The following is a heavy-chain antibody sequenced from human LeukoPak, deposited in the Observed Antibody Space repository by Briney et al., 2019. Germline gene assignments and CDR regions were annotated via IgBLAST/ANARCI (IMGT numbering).Heavy chain of an antibody. Sequence: PGGSLRLSCAASGFTFSSYSMNWVRQAPGKGLEWVSYISNTGSTIYYADSVRGRFTISRDNAKNSLYLQMNSLRAEDTAVYYCARGPYSSSNYFAYWGQGTLVTVSS. CDR2: ISNTGSTI. CDR1: GFTFSSYS. CDR3: ARGPYSSSNYFAY. V-gene: IGHV3-48*01. J-gene: IGHJ4*02. D-gene: IGHD6-6*01.